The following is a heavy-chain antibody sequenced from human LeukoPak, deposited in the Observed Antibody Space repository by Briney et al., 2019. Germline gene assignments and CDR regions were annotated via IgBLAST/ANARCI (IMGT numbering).Heavy chain of an antibody. V-gene: IGHV1-18*01. CDR2: ISAYNGNT. D-gene: IGHD6-19*01. CDR1: GYTFTSYG. Sequence: GASVKVSCKASGYTFTSYGISWVRQAPGQGLEWMGWISAYNGNTNYAQKFQGRVTITADESTSTAYMELSSLRSEDTAVYYCARVSWESSGWITFDYWGQGTLVTVSS. CDR3: ARVSWESSGWITFDY. J-gene: IGHJ4*02.